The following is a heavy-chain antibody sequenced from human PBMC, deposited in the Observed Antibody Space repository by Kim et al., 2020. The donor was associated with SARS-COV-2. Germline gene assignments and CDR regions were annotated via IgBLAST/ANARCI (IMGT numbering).Heavy chain of an antibody. CDR2: IYYXGST. CDR1: GGSISSSSYY. Sequence: SETLSLTCTVSGGSISSSSYYWGWIRQPPGXXLEWXGSIYYXGSTYYNPSLKSRXTISXXPSKXXFSLKLSSVTAADXXVYYXXRPTXPRAXXIWGXXTMVXVSS. CDR3: XRPTXPRAXXI. J-gene: IGHJ3*02. V-gene: IGHV4-39*01.